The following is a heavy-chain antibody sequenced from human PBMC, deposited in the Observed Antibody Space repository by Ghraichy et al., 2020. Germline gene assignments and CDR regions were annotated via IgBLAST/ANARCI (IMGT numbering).Heavy chain of an antibody. CDR2: IYYSGDT. J-gene: IGHJ4*02. D-gene: IGHD6-19*01. V-gene: IGHV4-39*07. Sequence: SETLSLTCTVSGDSISSSSYYWTWIRQSPGKGLEWIGTIYYSGDTYYNPSLESRVTISIDTSKNQFSLNVNSVTAADTAVYYCARDRVGVAVAGSGKLDSWGQGILVTVSS. CDR3: ARDRVGVAVAGSGKLDS. CDR1: GDSISSSSYY.